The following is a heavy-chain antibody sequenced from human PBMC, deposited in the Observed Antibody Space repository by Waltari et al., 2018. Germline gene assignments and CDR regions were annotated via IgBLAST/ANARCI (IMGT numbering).Heavy chain of an antibody. V-gene: IGHV4-39*01. J-gene: IGHJ4*02. CDR3: ARSIAVAEYFDY. Sequence: QLQLQESGPGLVKPSETLSLTCTVSGGSISSSSYYWGWIHQPPGKGLEWIGSIYYSGSTYYNPSLKSRVTISVDTSKNQFSLKLSSVTAADTAVYYCARSIAVAEYFDYWGQGTLVTVSS. CDR1: GGSISSSSYY. CDR2: IYYSGST. D-gene: IGHD6-19*01.